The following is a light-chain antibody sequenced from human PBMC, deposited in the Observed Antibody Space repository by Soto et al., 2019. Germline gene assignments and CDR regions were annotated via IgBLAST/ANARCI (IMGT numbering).Light chain of an antibody. V-gene: IGKV1-5*01. CDR3: HQSRSQA. CDR2: HAS. J-gene: IGKJ1*01. CDR1: QRISIW. Sequence: EIKIIRFHPTLPVSKGDRATXSCRASQRISIWLAWYQHNQGTALKLLISHASTTEIRVPLRFSGCGTGTDFTITISIRKNFELSTYCSHQSRSQAFGQGTKVDIK.